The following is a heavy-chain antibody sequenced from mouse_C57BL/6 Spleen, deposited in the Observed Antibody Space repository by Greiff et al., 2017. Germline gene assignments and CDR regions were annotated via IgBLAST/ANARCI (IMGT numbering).Heavy chain of an antibody. D-gene: IGHD1-1*01. CDR3: ARERYYGSSYAMDY. CDR2: INYDGSST. Sequence: EVKLVESEGGLVQPGSSMKLSCTASGFTFSDYYMAWVRQVPEKGLEWVANINYDGSSTYYLDSLKSRFIISRDNAKNILYLQMSSLKSEDTATYYCARERYYGSSYAMDYWGQGTSVTVSS. J-gene: IGHJ4*01. CDR1: GFTFSDYY. V-gene: IGHV5-16*01.